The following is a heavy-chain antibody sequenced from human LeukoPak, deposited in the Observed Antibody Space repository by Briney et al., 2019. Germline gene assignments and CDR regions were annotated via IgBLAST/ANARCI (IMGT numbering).Heavy chain of an antibody. J-gene: IGHJ4*02. CDR3: TTVTHFYL. D-gene: IGHD2/OR15-2a*01. V-gene: IGHV3-15*01. Sequence: PGGSLRLSCAGSGFTFSGAWLSWVRQAPGKGLEWIGRIQGGGTTDYAAPVKGRFTISRDDSKATLYLQMNSLKTEDTAIYYCTTVTHFYLGGQGILVTVSP. CDR2: IQGGGTT. CDR1: GFTFSGAW.